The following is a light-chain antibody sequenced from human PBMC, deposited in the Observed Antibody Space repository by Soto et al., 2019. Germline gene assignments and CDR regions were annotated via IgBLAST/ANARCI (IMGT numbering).Light chain of an antibody. CDR3: CSYAGSDTMI. CDR2: SND. J-gene: IGLJ2*01. V-gene: IGLV1-44*01. Sequence: QSVVTQPPSASGTPGQRVTISCSGSRSNIGSNTVTWYQQLPGTAPKLLIHSNDQRPSGVPDRFSGSKSGTSASLAISGLQSEDEADYYCCSYAGSDTMIFGGGTKVTVL. CDR1: RSNIGSNT.